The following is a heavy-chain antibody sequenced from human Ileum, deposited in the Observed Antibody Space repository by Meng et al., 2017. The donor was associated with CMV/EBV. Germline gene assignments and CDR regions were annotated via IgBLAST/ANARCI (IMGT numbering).Heavy chain of an antibody. D-gene: IGHD3-10*01. Sequence: VVVAQSGGGLVKAGESLTASCGGPDARFSDYYRSWIRKAPGKGLELLSFMSSRGTDTEYADFVKGRFTISRDNGKKSLYLQMDRLGVDDTAVYYCMGYYGSGSPREWGQGNLVTVSS. CDR2: MSSRGTDT. J-gene: IGHJ4*02. CDR3: MGYYGSGSPRE. CDR1: DARFSDYY. V-gene: IGHV3-11*05.